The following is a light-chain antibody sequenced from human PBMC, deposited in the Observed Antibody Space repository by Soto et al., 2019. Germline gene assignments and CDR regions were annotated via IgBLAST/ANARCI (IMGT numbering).Light chain of an antibody. V-gene: IGKV3-15*01. CDR2: GAS. CDR3: QQYHKWPPIT. J-gene: IGKJ5*01. Sequence: EIVMTQSPATLSVSPGERATLSCRASQNVLSNLAWYQQKPGQAPRLLIYGASTRATGVTARFRGGGSGTEFTLTISSLQSEDSAVYYCQQYHKWPPITFGQGTRLEIK. CDR1: QNVLSN.